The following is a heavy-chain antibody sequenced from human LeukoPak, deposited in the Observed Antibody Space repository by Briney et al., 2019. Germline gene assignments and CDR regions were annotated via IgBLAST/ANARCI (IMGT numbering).Heavy chain of an antibody. CDR3: AKGIAYCGGDCYSFGDAFDI. CDR2: LSGSGGST. J-gene: IGHJ3*02. CDR1: GFTFSSYA. V-gene: IGHV3-23*01. D-gene: IGHD2-21*02. Sequence: GGSLRLSCAASGFTFSSYAMSWVRQAPGKGLEWVTTLSGSGGSTYYADSVKGRFTIYRDNSKNTLYLQMNSLRAEHTAVYYCAKGIAYCGGDCYSFGDAFDIWGQGTMVTVSS.